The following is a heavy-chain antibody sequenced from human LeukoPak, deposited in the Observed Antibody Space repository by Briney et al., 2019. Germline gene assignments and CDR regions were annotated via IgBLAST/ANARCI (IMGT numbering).Heavy chain of an antibody. CDR1: GFTVSSNY. V-gene: IGHV3-53*04. CDR2: IYSGGST. CDR3: ARGPSSGWSYYYGMDV. D-gene: IGHD6-19*01. Sequence: PGGSLRLSCAVSGFTVSSNYMSWVRQAPGKGLEWVSVIYSGGSTYYADSVKGRFTISRHNSKNTLYLQMNSLRAEDTAVYYCARGPSSGWSYYYGMDVWGQGTTVTVSS. J-gene: IGHJ6*02.